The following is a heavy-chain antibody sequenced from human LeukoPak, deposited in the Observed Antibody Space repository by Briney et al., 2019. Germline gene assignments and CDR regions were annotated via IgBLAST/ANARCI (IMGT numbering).Heavy chain of an antibody. J-gene: IGHJ5*02. Sequence: SETLSLTCTVSGGSISSGGYYWSWIRQHPGKGLEGIGYIYYSGSTYYNPSLKSRVTISVDTSKNQFSLKLSSVTAADTAVYYCARAAARTVNWFDPWGQGTLVTVSS. CDR1: GGSISSGGYY. CDR3: ARAAARTVNWFDP. V-gene: IGHV4-31*03. D-gene: IGHD2-2*01. CDR2: IYYSGST.